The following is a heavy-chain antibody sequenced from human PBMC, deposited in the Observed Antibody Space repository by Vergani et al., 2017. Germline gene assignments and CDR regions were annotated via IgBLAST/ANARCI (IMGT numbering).Heavy chain of an antibody. CDR1: GGSISSYY. CDR3: ARQPFHSSSWTDY. Sequence: QVQLQESGPGLVKPSETLSLTCTVSGGSISSYYWSWIRQPPGKGLEWIGYIYYSGSTYYNPSLKSRVTISVDTSKNQFSLKLSSVTAADTAVYYCARQPFHSSSWTDYWGQGTLVTVSS. V-gene: IGHV4-59*04. CDR2: IYYSGST. J-gene: IGHJ4*02. D-gene: IGHD6-13*01.